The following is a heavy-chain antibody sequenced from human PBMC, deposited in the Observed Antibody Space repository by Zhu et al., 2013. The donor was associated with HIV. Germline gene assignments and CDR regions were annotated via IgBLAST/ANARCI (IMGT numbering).Heavy chain of an antibody. J-gene: IGHJ6*02. CDR2: INHSGST. D-gene: IGHD6-13*01. V-gene: IGHV4-34*02. Sequence: QVQLQQGGARLLKPSETLSLTCAVYGGSFSGYYWSWIRQPPGKGLEWIGEINHSGSTNYNPSLKSRVTISVDTSKNQFSLKLSSVTAADTAVYYCASPIAAARNYYYYGMDVWGQGTTVTVSS. CDR3: ASPIAAARNYYYYGMDV. CDR1: GGSFSGYY.